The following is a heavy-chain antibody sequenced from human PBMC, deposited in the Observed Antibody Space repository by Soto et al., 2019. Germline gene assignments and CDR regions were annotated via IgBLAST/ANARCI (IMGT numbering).Heavy chain of an antibody. Sequence: PSETLSLTCTVSGGSISSGGYYWSWIRQHPGKGLEWIGYIYYSGSTYYNPSLKSRVTISVDTSKNQFSLKLSSVTAADTAVYYCARASYGDSGNWFDPWGLGTLVTVSS. CDR3: ARASYGDSGNWFDP. D-gene: IGHD4-17*01. CDR1: GGSISSGGYY. CDR2: IYYSGST. J-gene: IGHJ5*02. V-gene: IGHV4-31*03.